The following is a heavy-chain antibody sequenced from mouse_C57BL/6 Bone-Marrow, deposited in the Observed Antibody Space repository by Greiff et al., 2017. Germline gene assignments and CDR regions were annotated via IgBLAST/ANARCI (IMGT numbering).Heavy chain of an antibody. V-gene: IGHV1-39*01. CDR1: GYSFTDYN. J-gene: IGHJ2*01. CDR3: ARASLLRYYFDY. CDR2: INPNYGTT. Sequence: VQLKESGPELVKPGASVKISCKASGYSFTDYNMNWVKQSTGKSLEWIGVINPNYGTTSYNQKFKGKATLTVDQSSSTAYMQLNSLTSEDSAVYYCARASLLRYYFDYWGQGTTLTVSS. D-gene: IGHD1-2*01.